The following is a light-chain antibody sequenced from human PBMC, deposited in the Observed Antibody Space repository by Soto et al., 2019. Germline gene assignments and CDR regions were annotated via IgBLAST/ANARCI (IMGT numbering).Light chain of an antibody. V-gene: IGKV3-11*01. CDR2: DAS. CDR1: LSVSSY. Sequence: EIVLTQSPATLSLSPGDRATLSCRARLSVSSYLAWYQQKPGQAPRLLIYDASNRATGIPARFSGSGSGTDFTPTISSLEPEDFAVYYCQQGVTFGQGTRLEIK. CDR3: QQGVT. J-gene: IGKJ5*01.